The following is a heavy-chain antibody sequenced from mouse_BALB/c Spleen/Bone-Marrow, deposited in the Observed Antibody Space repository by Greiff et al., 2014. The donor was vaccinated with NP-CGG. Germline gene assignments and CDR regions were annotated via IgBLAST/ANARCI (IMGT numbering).Heavy chain of an antibody. J-gene: IGHJ3*01. V-gene: IGHV1-9*01. D-gene: IGHD2-4*01. CDR2: ILPGSENT. CDR1: GYTFSSYW. Sequence: QVQLQQSGAELMKPGASVKISCKATGYTFSSYWIEWIKQRPGHGLEWIGEILPGSENTNYNEKFKGKATFTADTSSNTAYTQLSSLTSEDSAVYYCARGARSYDYDRTWFAYWGQGTLVTVSA. CDR3: ARGARSYDYDRTWFAY.